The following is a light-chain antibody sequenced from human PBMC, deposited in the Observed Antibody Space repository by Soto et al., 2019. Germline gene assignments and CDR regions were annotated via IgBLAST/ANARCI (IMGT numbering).Light chain of an antibody. V-gene: IGKV2-28*01. J-gene: IGKJ4*01. CDR2: LGS. Sequence: DIVMTQSPLSLPVTPGEPASISCRSSQSLLHSNGYNYLDWYLQKPGQSPQLLIYLGSNRASGVPDRFSGSGSGTDFTLKISRVEAEYVGVYYCMQALQTPLTFGGGTKVEI. CDR3: MQALQTPLT. CDR1: QSLLHSNGYNY.